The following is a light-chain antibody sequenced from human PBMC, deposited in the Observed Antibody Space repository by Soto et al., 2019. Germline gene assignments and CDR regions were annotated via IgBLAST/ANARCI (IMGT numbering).Light chain of an antibody. CDR1: SSDVGGYNY. CDR2: EVS. CDR3: CSYAGSSTWV. Sequence: QSVLTQPASVSGSPGQSITIYCTGTSSDVGGYNYVSWYQQHPGKAPKLMIYEVSNRPSGVSNRFSGSKSGDTASLTISGLQAEDEADYYCCSYAGSSTWVFGGGTKVTVL. J-gene: IGLJ3*02. V-gene: IGLV2-14*01.